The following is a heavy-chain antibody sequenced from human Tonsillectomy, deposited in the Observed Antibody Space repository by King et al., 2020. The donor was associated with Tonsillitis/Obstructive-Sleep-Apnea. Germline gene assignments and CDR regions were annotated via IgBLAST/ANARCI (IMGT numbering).Heavy chain of an antibody. D-gene: IGHD3-10*01. CDR1: GGSFSGYY. CDR3: ASTYASGSYSFGY. J-gene: IGHJ4*02. Sequence: QVQLQQWGARLLKPSETLSLTCAVYGGSFSGYYWSWIRQPPGKGLEWIGEINHSGSTNYNPSLKSRVTISVDTSKNQFSLKLSFMTAADTAVFYCASTYASGSYSFGYWGQGTLVTVSS. V-gene: IGHV4-34*01. CDR2: INHSGST.